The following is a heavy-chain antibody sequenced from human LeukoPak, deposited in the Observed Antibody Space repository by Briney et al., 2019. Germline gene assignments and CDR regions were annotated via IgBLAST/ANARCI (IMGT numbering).Heavy chain of an antibody. D-gene: IGHD1-26*01. J-gene: IGHJ4*02. V-gene: IGHV3-23*01. Sequence: PGGSLRLSCAASGFTFITSAMSWDRQAPGEGLEWVSFISVSGGTTYYADSVKGRFTISRDNSKNTLYLQMNSLRAEDTAVYYCAKGALVGTKRYFDYWGQGTLVTVSS. CDR1: GFTFITSA. CDR3: AKGALVGTKRYFDY. CDR2: ISVSGGTT.